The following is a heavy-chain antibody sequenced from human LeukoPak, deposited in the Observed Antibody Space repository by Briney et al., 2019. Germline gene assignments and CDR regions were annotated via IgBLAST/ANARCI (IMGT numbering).Heavy chain of an antibody. Sequence: ASVKVSCKVSGYTLTELSMHWVRQAPGKGLEWMGGFDPEDGETIYAQKFQGRVTMTEDTSTDTSYMELSSLRSEDTAVYYCATEGRNCYDSSGYYGYFQHWGQGTLVTVSS. CDR2: FDPEDGET. CDR1: GYTLTELS. CDR3: ATEGRNCYDSSGYYGYFQH. D-gene: IGHD3-22*01. J-gene: IGHJ1*01. V-gene: IGHV1-24*01.